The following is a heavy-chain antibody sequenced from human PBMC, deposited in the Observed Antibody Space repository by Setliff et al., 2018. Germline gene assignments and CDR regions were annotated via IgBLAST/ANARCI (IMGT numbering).Heavy chain of an antibody. V-gene: IGHV1-18*01. CDR3: ARDSPTVVTHIRAFDI. CDR2: MSA. J-gene: IGHJ3*02. CDR1: GYTFTNYG. D-gene: IGHD4-17*01. Sequence: ASVKVSCKASGYTFTNYGINWVRQAPGQGLEWMGWMSAYAQKFQGRVTMTTDTPTSTAYMELRSLTSDDTAVYYCARDSPTVVTHIRAFDIWGQGTMVTVSS.